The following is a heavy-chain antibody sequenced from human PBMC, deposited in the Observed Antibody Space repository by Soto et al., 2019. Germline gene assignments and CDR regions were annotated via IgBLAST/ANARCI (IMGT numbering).Heavy chain of an antibody. CDR3: GRGRSGQIVVFY. D-gene: IGHD1-26*01. CDR2: IGPESGAT. CDR1: GYTFTGHY. J-gene: IGHJ4*02. V-gene: IGHV1-2*02. Sequence: VSVKVSCKASGYTFTGHYIHWVRQAPEQGPEWMGEIGPESGATRYAQKFQGRVTMTMDTSISTVYMELNNLRPDDTAVYYCGRGRSGQIVVFYWGQGTPVTVSS.